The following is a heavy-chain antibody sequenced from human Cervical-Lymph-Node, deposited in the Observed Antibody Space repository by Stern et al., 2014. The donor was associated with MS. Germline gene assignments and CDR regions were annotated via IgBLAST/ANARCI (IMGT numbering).Heavy chain of an antibody. CDR3: ATFIATAGTFNY. CDR1: GNTTTSYG. V-gene: IGHV1-18*01. Sequence: QLVQSGAEVKKPGASVKVSCKASGNTTTSYGIRWVRQAPGQGLEWIGCNSRPNGKTIDVQNVQGRVTMTTDTSTSTAYMEVRSLRSDDTAVYYCATFIATAGTFNYWGQGTLVTVSS. D-gene: IGHD6-25*01. J-gene: IGHJ4*02. CDR2: NSRPNGKT.